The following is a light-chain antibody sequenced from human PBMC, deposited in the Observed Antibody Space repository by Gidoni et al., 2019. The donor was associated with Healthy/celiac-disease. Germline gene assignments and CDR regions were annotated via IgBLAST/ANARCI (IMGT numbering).Light chain of an antibody. CDR1: QSVLYSSNNKNY. V-gene: IGKV4-1*01. J-gene: IGKJ1*01. CDR2: WAS. Sequence: DIVMTQSPDSLAVSLGERATINCKSSQSVLYSSNNKNYLAWYQQKPGQPPKLLIYWASTRESGVPDRFSGSRSGTDFTLTISSLQAEDVAVYYCQQYYSTPWTFDQGTKVEIK. CDR3: QQYYSTPWT.